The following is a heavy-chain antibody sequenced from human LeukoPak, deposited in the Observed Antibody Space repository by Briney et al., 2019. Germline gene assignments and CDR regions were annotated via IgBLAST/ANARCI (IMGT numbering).Heavy chain of an antibody. CDR1: AGSISSYS. V-gene: IGHV4-4*07. CDR3: ASGGPEDESSGWNDDAFDI. D-gene: IGHD6-19*01. J-gene: IGHJ3*02. CDR2: IYASGST. Sequence: SETLSLTCSVSAGSISSYSWSWIRQPAGKGLEWIGLIYASGSTNYNRSLKSRVTMSVDTSKKQFSLNLNSVTAADTAVYYCASGGPEDESSGWNDDAFDIWGQGTMVTVSS.